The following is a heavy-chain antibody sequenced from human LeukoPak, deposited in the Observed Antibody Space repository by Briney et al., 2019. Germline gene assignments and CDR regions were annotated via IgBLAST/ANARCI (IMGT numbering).Heavy chain of an antibody. CDR3: ARQAQTDWLLRAIDHYYYYYMDV. CDR1: GGSISSSSYY. J-gene: IGHJ6*03. D-gene: IGHD3-9*01. V-gene: IGHV4-39*01. Sequence: SETLSLTCTVSGGSISSSSYYWGWIRQPPGKGLEWIGSIYYSGSTYYNPSLKSRVTISVDTSKNQFSLKLSSVTAADTAVYYCARQAQTDWLLRAIDHYYYYYMDVWGKGTTVTISS. CDR2: IYYSGST.